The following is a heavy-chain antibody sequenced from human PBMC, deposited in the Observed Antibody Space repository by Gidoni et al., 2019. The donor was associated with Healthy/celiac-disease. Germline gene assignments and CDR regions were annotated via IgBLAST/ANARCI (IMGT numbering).Heavy chain of an antibody. D-gene: IGHD3-10*01. J-gene: IGHJ3*02. CDR1: CGPITTGGYD. CDR2: IYDRGST. CDR3: ARDRVRGTADAFDI. V-gene: IGHV4-31*03. Sequence: QVQLQESGPGLVTPSQTLSLTSTFPCGPITTGGYDWTWTRQHPGKGLAWIGYIYDRGSTYYNPSLKSRVTISVDTSKNQFSLKLSSVTAADTAVYYCARDRVRGTADAFDIWGQGTMVTVSS.